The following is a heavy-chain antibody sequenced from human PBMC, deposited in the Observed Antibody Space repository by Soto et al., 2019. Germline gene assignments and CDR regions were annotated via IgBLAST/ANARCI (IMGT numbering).Heavy chain of an antibody. D-gene: IGHD3-10*01. V-gene: IGHV3-48*03. J-gene: IGHJ6*02. CDR2: ISSSGSSI. CDR1: GFTFSSYE. CDR3: ARVIGSGSYYKRYGMDV. Sequence: PGGSLRLSCAASGFTFSSYEMNWVRQTPGKGLEWASYISSSGSSIYYADSVKGRFTISRDNAKNSLYLQMNSLRAEDTAVYYCARVIGSGSYYKRYGMDVWAQGTTVTLS.